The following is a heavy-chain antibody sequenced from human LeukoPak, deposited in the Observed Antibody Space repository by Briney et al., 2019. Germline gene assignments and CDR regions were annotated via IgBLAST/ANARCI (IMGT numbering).Heavy chain of an antibody. V-gene: IGHV1-2*02. CDR2: INPNSGGT. CDR3: ARILVATIRPIDY. D-gene: IGHD5-12*01. Sequence: GASVKVSCKASGYTFTSYDINWVRQATGQGLEWMGWINPNSGGTNYAQKFQGRVTMTRDTSISTAYMELSRLRSDDTAVYYCARILVATIRPIDYWGQGTLVTVSS. CDR1: GYTFTSYD. J-gene: IGHJ4*02.